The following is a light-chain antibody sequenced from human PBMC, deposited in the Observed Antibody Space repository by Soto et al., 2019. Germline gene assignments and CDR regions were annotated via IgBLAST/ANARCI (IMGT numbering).Light chain of an antibody. J-gene: IGKJ1*01. CDR2: AAS. CDR1: QTISTW. Sequence: GDRVTITCRASQTISTWMAWYQQKPGKAPELLIYAASTLQSGVPSRFSGSGSGTDFTLTISCLQSEDFATYYCQQYYSFLGTFGQGTKVDIK. V-gene: IGKV1D-8*01. CDR3: QQYYSFLGT.